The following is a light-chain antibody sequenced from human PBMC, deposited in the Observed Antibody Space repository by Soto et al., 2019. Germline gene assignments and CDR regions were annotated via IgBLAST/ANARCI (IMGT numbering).Light chain of an antibody. CDR3: TSCITANTRCV. CDR1: SSDIGRYNY. Sequence: QSALTQPASVSGSPGQSITISCTGTSSDIGRYNYVSWFQQHPGKVPKLVIFEVNYRPSGVSDRFSGSKSGNTASLTITGLQAEDEAYYYCTSCITANTRCVFGSGTKVTVL. V-gene: IGLV2-14*01. J-gene: IGLJ1*01. CDR2: EVN.